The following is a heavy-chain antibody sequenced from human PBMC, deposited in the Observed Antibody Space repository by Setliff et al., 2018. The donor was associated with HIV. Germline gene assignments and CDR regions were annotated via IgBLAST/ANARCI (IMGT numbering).Heavy chain of an antibody. CDR2: INDIGST. Sequence: PSETLSLTCDVYGGSFSGYYWSWIRQSPEKGLEWIGEINDIGSTNYHPSLNSRVTISVDMSKNQFSLKLRFVTAADTAVYYCARGLGILYHWGQGNLVTVSS. CDR1: GGSFSGYY. J-gene: IGHJ5*02. CDR3: ARGLGILYH. D-gene: IGHD7-27*01. V-gene: IGHV4-34*01.